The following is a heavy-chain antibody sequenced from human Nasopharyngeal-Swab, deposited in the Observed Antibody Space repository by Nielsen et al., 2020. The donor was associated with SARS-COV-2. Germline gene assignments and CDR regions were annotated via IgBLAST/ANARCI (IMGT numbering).Heavy chain of an antibody. Sequence: SETLSLTCAISGDSVSSNSAAWNGIRESPSRGLEWLGRTYYRSKWYNDYAVSVKSRITINPDTSKNQFSLQLNSVTPEDTAVYYCARGTGPTYYFDYWGQGTLVTVSS. D-gene: IGHD1-1*01. J-gene: IGHJ4*02. CDR1: GDSVSSNSAA. V-gene: IGHV6-1*01. CDR3: ARGTGPTYYFDY. CDR2: TYYRSKWYN.